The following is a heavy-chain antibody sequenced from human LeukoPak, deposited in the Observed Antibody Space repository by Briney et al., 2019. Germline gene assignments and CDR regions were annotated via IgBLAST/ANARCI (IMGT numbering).Heavy chain of an antibody. CDR1: GFTFSSYW. CDR2: ISTDGSDT. J-gene: IGHJ5*02. Sequence: GGSLRLSCAASGFTFSSYWMHWVRQVPGKGLVWVSGISTDGSDTKYADSVKGRFTVTRDNAKNTLYLQMSSLRAEDTAVYFCAGDRWVIVGAHWGGFDPWGQGTLVTVSS. V-gene: IGHV3-74*03. CDR3: AGDRWVIVGAHWGGFDP. D-gene: IGHD1-26*01.